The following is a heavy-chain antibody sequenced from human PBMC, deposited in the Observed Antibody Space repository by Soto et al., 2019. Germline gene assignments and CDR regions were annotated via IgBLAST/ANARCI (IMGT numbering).Heavy chain of an antibody. CDR3: AHSAAKTITRIREDWFDP. CDR1: GFSLSTSGLG. J-gene: IGHJ5*02. V-gene: IGHV2-5*01. D-gene: IGHD5-18*01. Sequence: SGPTLVNPTQTLTLTCTFSGFSLSTSGLGVGWVRQPPGKALEWLALIYWNDDKRYSPSLRSRLTITKDTSKNQVVLTMTNMDPVDTATYYCAHSAAKTITRIREDWFDPWGQGTLVTVSS. CDR2: IYWNDDK.